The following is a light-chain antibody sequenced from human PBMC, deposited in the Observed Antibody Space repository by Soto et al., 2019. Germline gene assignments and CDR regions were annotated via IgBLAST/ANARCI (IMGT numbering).Light chain of an antibody. J-gene: IGKJ4*01. CDR1: QSVGRY. V-gene: IGKV3-11*01. CDR3: QQYGSTPLT. CDR2: DAS. Sequence: IVLTQSPAILSLSPGERATLSCRASQSVGRYLVWYQQKPGQAPSLLIYDASNRADWAQDPAPRFLMYDASTRATGIPDRFSGSGSGTDFTLTISRLEPEDFAVYYCQQYGSTPLTFGGGTKVDIK.